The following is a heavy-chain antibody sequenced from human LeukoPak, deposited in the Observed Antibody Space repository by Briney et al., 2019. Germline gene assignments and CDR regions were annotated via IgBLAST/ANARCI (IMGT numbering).Heavy chain of an antibody. V-gene: IGHV3-9*01. CDR3: ARRNAMDA. CDR1: GYSFDEYA. Sequence: PGGSLRLSCVGSGYSFDEYAMHWVRQAPGKGLEWVSGINWKSDKIGYADSVKGRFTISRDDAKSSLYLQMNSLRAEDTAVYYCARRNAMDAWGQGTTVIVFS. J-gene: IGHJ6*02. CDR2: INWKSDKI.